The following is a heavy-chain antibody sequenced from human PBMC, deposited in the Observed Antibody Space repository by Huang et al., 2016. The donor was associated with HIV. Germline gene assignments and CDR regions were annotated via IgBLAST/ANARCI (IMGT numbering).Heavy chain of an antibody. CDR3: ARVESRRYYDSSGYYY. J-gene: IGHJ4*02. Sequence: QVQLVQSGAEVKKPGSSVKVSCKASGGTFSSYAISWVRRAPGQGLGLIGGIIPIFGTANYAQKFQGRVTITADESTSTAYMELSSLRSEDTAVYYCARVESRRYYDSSGYYYWGQGTLVTVSS. CDR1: GGTFSSYA. CDR2: IIPIFGTA. V-gene: IGHV1-69*01. D-gene: IGHD3-22*01.